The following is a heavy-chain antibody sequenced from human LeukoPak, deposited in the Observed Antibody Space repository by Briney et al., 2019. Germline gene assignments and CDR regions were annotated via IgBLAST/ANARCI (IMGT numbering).Heavy chain of an antibody. CDR1: GFTFSGYS. CDR2: ISSSSSYI. CDR3: ARVRAGRYYYYGMDV. Sequence: GGSLRLSCAASGFTFSGYSMNWVRQAPGKGLEWVSSISSSSSYIYYADSVKGRFTISRDNVKNSLYLQMNSLRAEDTAVYYCARVRAGRYYYYGMDVWGQGTTVTVSS. J-gene: IGHJ6*02. D-gene: IGHD6-13*01. V-gene: IGHV3-21*01.